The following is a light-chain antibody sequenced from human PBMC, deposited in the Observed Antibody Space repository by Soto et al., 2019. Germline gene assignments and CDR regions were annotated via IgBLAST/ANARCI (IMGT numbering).Light chain of an antibody. CDR3: QQTYITPRT. Sequence: DIQMTQSPSSLSASVGDRVTITCRASQSISNYLNWYLQKPGTAPKLLIYGASSLHSGVPSRFSGSGSGTDFTLTISSLQPEDFTTYYCQQTYITPRTFDQGTKVEIK. CDR1: QSISNY. J-gene: IGKJ1*01. CDR2: GAS. V-gene: IGKV1-39*01.